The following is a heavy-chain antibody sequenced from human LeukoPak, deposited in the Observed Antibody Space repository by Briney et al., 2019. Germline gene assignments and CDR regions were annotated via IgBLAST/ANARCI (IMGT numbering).Heavy chain of an antibody. CDR2: IGSTSHFR. Sequence: GGSLRLSCAASGFTFSNYSMNWVRQAPGKGLEWVSSIGSTSHFRYYADSLKGRVTISRDNAKNSLYLQMSSLRVEDTAVYYCARSSDGDCYSDYWGQGTLVTVSS. D-gene: IGHD2-21*02. CDR3: ARSSDGDCYSDY. V-gene: IGHV3-21*01. J-gene: IGHJ4*02. CDR1: GFTFSNYS.